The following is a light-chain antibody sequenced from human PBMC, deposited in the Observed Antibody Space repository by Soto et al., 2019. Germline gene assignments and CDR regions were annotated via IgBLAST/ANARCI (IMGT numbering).Light chain of an antibody. Sequence: DIVMTQSPATLSVAPGERVTFSCRASQGVSRKLAWYQHKPGQAPRLLISGASTGATGIPARFSGSGSGTEFTLTISSLQSEDCAVYYCQQYGSSGTFGQGTKVDSK. CDR3: QQYGSSGT. J-gene: IGKJ1*01. CDR1: QGVSRK. CDR2: GAS. V-gene: IGKV3-15*01.